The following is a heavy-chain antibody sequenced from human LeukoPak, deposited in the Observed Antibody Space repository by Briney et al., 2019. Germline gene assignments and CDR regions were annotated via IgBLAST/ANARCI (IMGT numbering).Heavy chain of an antibody. Sequence: SETLSLTCTVSGGSFSSGSYYWSWIRQPPGKGLEWIGYIYYSGSTNYNPSLKSRVTISVDTSKNQFSLRLSSVTAADTAVYYCARAGYSSGWQTRYYFDYWGQGTLVTVSS. J-gene: IGHJ4*02. CDR3: ARAGYSSGWQTRYYFDY. D-gene: IGHD6-19*01. V-gene: IGHV4-61*01. CDR1: GGSFSSGSYY. CDR2: IYYSGST.